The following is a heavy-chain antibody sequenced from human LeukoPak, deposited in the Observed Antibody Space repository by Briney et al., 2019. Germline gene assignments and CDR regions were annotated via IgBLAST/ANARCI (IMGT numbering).Heavy chain of an antibody. V-gene: IGHV3-7*01. J-gene: IGHJ6*03. CDR3: ARDPGGYSGYDDTIYYYYMDV. CDR2: IKQDGSEK. D-gene: IGHD5-12*01. Sequence: GGSLRLSCAASGFTFSNYWMSWVRQAPGKGLEWVANIKQDGSEKYYVDSVKGRFTISRDNSKNTLYLQMNSLRAEDTAVYYCARDPGGYSGYDDTIYYYYMDVWGKGTTVTVSS. CDR1: GFTFSNYW.